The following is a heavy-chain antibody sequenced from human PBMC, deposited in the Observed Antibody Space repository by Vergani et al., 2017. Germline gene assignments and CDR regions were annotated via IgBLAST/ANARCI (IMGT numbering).Heavy chain of an antibody. D-gene: IGHD3-3*01. J-gene: IGHJ6*03. CDR1: GFTFDDYA. CDR3: AKSGYDFWSGYYLNYYYYYYMDV. V-gene: IGHV3-43*02. CDR2: ISGDGGST. Sequence: EVQLVESGGVVVQPGGSLRLSCAASGFTFDDYAMHWVRQAPGKGLEWVSLISGDGGSTYYADSVKGRFTISRDNSKNSLYLQMNSLRTEDTALYYCAKSGYDFWSGYYLNYYYYYYMDVWGKGP.